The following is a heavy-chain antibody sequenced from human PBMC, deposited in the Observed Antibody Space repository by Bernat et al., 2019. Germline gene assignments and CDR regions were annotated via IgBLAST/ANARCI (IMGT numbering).Heavy chain of an antibody. J-gene: IGHJ4*02. CDR3: ARDRPLIVLVPATFDY. CDR1: GYTFTSYA. Sequence: QVQLVQSGAEVKKPGASVKVSCKASGYTFTSYAMHWVRQAPGQRLEWMGWINAGNGNTKYSQKFQGRVTITRDTSASTAYMELRSLRSDDTAVYYCARDRPLIVLVPATFDYWGQGTLVTVSS. V-gene: IGHV1-3*01. CDR2: INAGNGNT. D-gene: IGHD2-2*01.